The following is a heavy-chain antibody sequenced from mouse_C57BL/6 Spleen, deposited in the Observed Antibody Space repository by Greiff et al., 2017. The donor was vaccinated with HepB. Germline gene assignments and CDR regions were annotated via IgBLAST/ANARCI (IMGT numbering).Heavy chain of an antibody. D-gene: IGHD1-1*01. J-gene: IGHJ3*01. V-gene: IGHV5-4*01. CDR2: ISDGGSYT. CDR1: GFTFSSYA. CDR3: ARYYYGSSPWFAY. Sequence: EVQLVESGGGLVKPGGSLKLSCAASGFTFSSYAMSWVRQTPEKRLEWVATISDGGSYTYYPDNVKGRFTISRDNAKNNLYLQMSHLKSEDTAMYYCARYYYGSSPWFAYWGQGTLVTVSA.